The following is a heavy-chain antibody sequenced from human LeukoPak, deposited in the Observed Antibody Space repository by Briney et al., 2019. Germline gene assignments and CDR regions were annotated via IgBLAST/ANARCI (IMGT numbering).Heavy chain of an antibody. V-gene: IGHV3-11*01. J-gene: IGHJ6*03. CDR2: ISSSGSTI. Sequence: TGGSLRLSCAASGFTFSDYYMSWIRQAPGKGLEWVSYISSSGSTIYYADSVKGRFTISRDNAKNSLYLQMNSLRAEDTAVYYCASLRRDGYASYYYYYMDVWGKGTTVTISS. CDR3: ASLRRDGYASYYYYYMDV. CDR1: GFTFSDYY. D-gene: IGHD5-24*01.